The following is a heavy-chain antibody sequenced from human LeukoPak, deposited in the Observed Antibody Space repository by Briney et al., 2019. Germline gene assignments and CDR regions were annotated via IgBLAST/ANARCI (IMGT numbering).Heavy chain of an antibody. Sequence: ASVTVSCTASGYTFTSYDINWVRQATGQGLEWMGWMNPNSGNTGYAQKFQGRVTMTRNTSISTAYMELSSLRSEDTAVYYCARVYCSSTSCYDILSYWGQGTLVTVSS. CDR1: GYTFTSYD. V-gene: IGHV1-8*01. CDR3: ARVYCSSTSCYDILSY. CDR2: MNPNSGNT. J-gene: IGHJ4*02. D-gene: IGHD2-2*01.